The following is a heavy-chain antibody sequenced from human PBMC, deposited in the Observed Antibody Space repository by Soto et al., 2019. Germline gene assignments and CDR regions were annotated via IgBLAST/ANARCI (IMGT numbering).Heavy chain of an antibody. CDR3: ARGSLRFGELYDAYDI. J-gene: IGHJ3*02. Sequence: QLQLVQSGVEVKKPGASVKVSCKASGYTFISHGISWVRQAPGQGLEWMGWISAYNGNTNYEQKFQGRVTMTRDTSKRTEHMELRSVRSDDTAVYYCARGSLRFGELYDAYDIWGQGTMVIVSS. D-gene: IGHD3-10*01. CDR2: ISAYNGNT. CDR1: GYTFISHG. V-gene: IGHV1-18*01.